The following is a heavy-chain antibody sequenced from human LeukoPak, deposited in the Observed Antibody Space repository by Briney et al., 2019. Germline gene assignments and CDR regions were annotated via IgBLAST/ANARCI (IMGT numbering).Heavy chain of an antibody. CDR3: ARDSYGDANFDS. V-gene: IGHV3-53*01. CDR2: IYADGNT. D-gene: IGHD4-17*01. CDR1: GFAFSKYA. Sequence: GGSLRLSCSASGFAFSKYAMSWVRQVAGQGLEWGSFIYADGNTDYADSVKGRFTISRDISKSAVYLKMNSLRAEDTAVYYCARDSYGDANFDSWGQGTLVTVSS. J-gene: IGHJ4*02.